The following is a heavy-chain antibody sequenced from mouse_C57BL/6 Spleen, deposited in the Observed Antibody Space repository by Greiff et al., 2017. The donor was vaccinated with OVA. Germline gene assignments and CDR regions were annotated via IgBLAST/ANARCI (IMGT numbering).Heavy chain of an antibody. CDR2: ISSGSSTI. Sequence: EVKLVESGGGLVKPGGSLQLSCAASGFTFSDYGMHWVRQAPEKGLEWVAYISSGSSTIYYADTVKGRFTISRDNAKNTLFLQMTSLRSEDTAMYYCARGVYDGYFAYWGQGTLVTVSA. V-gene: IGHV5-17*01. CDR3: ARGVYDGYFAY. D-gene: IGHD2-3*01. CDR1: GFTFSDYG. J-gene: IGHJ3*01.